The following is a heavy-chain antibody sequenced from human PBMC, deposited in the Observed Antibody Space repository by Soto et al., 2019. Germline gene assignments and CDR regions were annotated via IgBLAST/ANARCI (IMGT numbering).Heavy chain of an antibody. V-gene: IGHV3-64*01. CDR3: ARDDVLCDGGRCYGVPLDV. J-gene: IGHJ6*04. Sequence: GGSLRLSCAASGFTFSTYAMHWVRQAPGKGLEYVSAISSNGGSTYYANSVKGRFTISRDNSKNTLYLQMGSLRAGDMAVYYCARDDVLCDGGRCYGVPLDVWGKGTTVTVSS. CDR2: ISSNGGST. D-gene: IGHD2-15*01. CDR1: GFTFSTYA.